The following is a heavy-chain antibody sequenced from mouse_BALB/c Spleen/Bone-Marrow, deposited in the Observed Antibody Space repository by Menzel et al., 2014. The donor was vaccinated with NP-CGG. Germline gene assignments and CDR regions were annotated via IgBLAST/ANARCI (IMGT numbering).Heavy chain of an antibody. Sequence: VQLLESDPELVKPGASVKISCKASGYTFTDHAIHWVKQRPEQGLEWIGYISPGNGYIKYNQKFKGKATRTADKSSSTAYMQFNSLTSEDSAVYFCKRWDYDGYFDYWGQGTTLTVSS. CDR1: GYTFTDHA. CDR2: ISPGNGYI. CDR3: KRWDYDGYFDY. V-gene: IGHV1S53*03. D-gene: IGHD2-4*01. J-gene: IGHJ2*01.